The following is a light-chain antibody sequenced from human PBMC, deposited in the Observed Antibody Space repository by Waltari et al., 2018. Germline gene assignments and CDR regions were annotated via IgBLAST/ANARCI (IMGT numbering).Light chain of an antibody. V-gene: IGKV3-20*01. CDR1: QTVGSSS. Sequence: EIVLTQSPGTASLSPGERVTLSCRASQTVGSSSLVWYQQKLGQASRLVIYRASRRATGMPDRFSGSGSGTDFSLTISRLEPEDFAVYYCQQHGTLPATFGQGTKVEIK. CDR3: QQHGTLPAT. J-gene: IGKJ1*01. CDR2: RAS.